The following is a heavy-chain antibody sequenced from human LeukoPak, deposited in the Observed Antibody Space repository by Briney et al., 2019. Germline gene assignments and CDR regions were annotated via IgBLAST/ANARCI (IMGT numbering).Heavy chain of an antibody. Sequence: GGSLRLSCAASGFTFSSYGMHWVRQAPGKGLEWVAVIWYDGSNKYYVDSVKGRFTISRDNSKNTLYLQMNSLRAEDTAVYYCARGTLWFGELSHIFDYWGQGILVTVSS. D-gene: IGHD3-10*01. J-gene: IGHJ4*02. V-gene: IGHV3-33*01. CDR1: GFTFSSYG. CDR2: IWYDGSNK. CDR3: ARGTLWFGELSHIFDY.